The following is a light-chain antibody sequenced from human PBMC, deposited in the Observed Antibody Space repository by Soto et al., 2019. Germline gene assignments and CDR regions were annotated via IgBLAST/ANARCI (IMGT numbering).Light chain of an antibody. CDR2: KAS. V-gene: IGKV1-5*03. J-gene: IGKJ4*01. CDR1: QSISTW. CDR3: QQYNTYPLT. Sequence: DIQMTQSPSTLSASVGDRVTITCRASQSISTWLAWYQQKPGKAPKLLIYKASNLEDGVPSRFSGSGSGTEFTITISSLPPDDFATYYCQQYNTYPLTFGGGTTVEIK.